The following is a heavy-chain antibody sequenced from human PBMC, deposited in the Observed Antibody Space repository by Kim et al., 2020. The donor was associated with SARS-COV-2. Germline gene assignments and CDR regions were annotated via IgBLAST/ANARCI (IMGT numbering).Heavy chain of an antibody. D-gene: IGHD3-10*01. CDR2: IYSSGSA. CDR3: TRGGNYYGWFDP. J-gene: IGHJ5*02. Sequence: SETLSLTCTVSGGFVSSGGYYWSWLRQPPGKGLEWIGHIYSSGSARYSPSLKSRVTISENMSKNQFSLMLTSVTSADTAVYYCTRGGNYYGWFDPWGQGT. CDR1: GGFVSSGGYY. V-gene: IGHV4-61*08.